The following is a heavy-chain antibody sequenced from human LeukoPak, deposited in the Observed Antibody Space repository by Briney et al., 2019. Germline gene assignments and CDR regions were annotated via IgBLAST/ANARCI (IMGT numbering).Heavy chain of an antibody. CDR2: IKEDGSDK. CDR1: GFTFSNYW. V-gene: IGHV3-7*03. J-gene: IGHJ4*02. D-gene: IGHD6-19*01. CDR3: AKGSRSIAVDNLCDY. Sequence: PGGSLRLSCVVSGFTFSNYWMSWVRQASGKGLEWVASIKEDGSDKYYADSVKGRFTISRDNSKNTLYLQMNSLRAEDTAVYYCAKGSRSIAVDNLCDYWGQGSLVTVSS.